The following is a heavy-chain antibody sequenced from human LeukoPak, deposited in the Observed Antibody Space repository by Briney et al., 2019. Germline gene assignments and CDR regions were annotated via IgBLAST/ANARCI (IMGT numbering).Heavy chain of an antibody. CDR1: GFTFTTYW. CDR2: ISSRSSHT. Sequence: PGGSLRLSCAASGFTFTTYWMTWVRQAPGKGLEWVSSISSRSSHTYYADSVKGRFTISRDNAKNLLYVQMNSLRAEDTAVYYCAKVGGGIVVVPAAPDTFDIWGQGTMVTVSS. V-gene: IGHV3-21*01. CDR3: AKVGGGIVVVPAAPDTFDI. D-gene: IGHD2-2*01. J-gene: IGHJ3*02.